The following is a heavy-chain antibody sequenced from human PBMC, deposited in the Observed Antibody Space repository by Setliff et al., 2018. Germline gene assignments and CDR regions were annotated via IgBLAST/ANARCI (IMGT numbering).Heavy chain of an antibody. CDR2: INPNSGGT. Sequence: GASVKVSCKASGYTFTGYYMHWVRQAPGQGLEWMGWINPNSGGTNYAQKFQGRVTMTRNTSISTAYMELSSLRSEDTAVYYCAKNGFGVVALGVNNWYDPWGQGTLVTVSS. J-gene: IGHJ5*02. CDR3: AKNGFGVVALGVNNWYDP. D-gene: IGHD3-10*01. V-gene: IGHV1-2*02. CDR1: GYTFTGYY.